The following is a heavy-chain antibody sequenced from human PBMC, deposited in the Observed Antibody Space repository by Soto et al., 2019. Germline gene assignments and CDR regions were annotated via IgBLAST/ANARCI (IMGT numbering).Heavy chain of an antibody. CDR1: GGYISDNY. J-gene: IGHJ6*02. V-gene: IGHV4-59*01. CDR3: ARASTGFLREYYYGMDV. D-gene: IGHD3-9*01. Sequence: QMQLQESGPGVVKPSETLSLTCTVSGGYISDNYWTWIRQPPGKGLEWIGYIQYGGNIKYTPFLNTRASISLDTSNNQVSLNLTSLTAADTAVYYCARASTGFLREYYYGMDVWGQGATVTVS. CDR2: IQYGGNI.